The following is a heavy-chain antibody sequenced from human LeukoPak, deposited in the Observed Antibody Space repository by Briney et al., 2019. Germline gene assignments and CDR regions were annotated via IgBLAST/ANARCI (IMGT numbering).Heavy chain of an antibody. CDR2: IYYSGTT. CDR1: GGSISSSSYC. J-gene: IGHJ4*02. CDR3: ARHTGDGYNRPFGY. Sequence: PSETLSLTCTGSGGSISSSSYCWGWIRQPPGKGLEWIGTIYYSGTTYSNPSLKSRVTISADTSKNQFSLKLSSVTAADTAVYYCARHTGDGYNRPFGYWGQGTLVTVSS. D-gene: IGHD5-24*01. V-gene: IGHV4-39*01.